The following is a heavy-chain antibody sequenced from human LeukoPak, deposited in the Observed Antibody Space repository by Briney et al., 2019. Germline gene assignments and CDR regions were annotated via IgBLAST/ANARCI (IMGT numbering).Heavy chain of an antibody. V-gene: IGHV3-30*14. CDR2: ISHHGSNE. CDR1: GFTFSTYP. Sequence: PPGGSLRLSCEASGFTFSTYPMHWVRQAPDKGLEGVAIISHHGSNEYYADSVKGRFTISRDNSKNTLYLQMTKPRVEDTAIYYCARVHDTTGYYHYFDSWGQGTLVTVSS. D-gene: IGHD3-9*01. CDR3: ARVHDTTGYYHYFDS. J-gene: IGHJ4*02.